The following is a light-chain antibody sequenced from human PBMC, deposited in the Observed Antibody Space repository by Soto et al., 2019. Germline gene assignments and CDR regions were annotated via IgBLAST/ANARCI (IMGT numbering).Light chain of an antibody. CDR2: DAS. CDR3: QEHSTWPRM. Sequence: EIVLTQSPATLSLYTGDRATLSCRASQSVSSYLAWYQQKPGQAPTLLIYDASNRATGIPAMFSVSGSGRDFPLSISSLEAEDFEVYYCQEHSTWPRMFGQRNKVEIK. J-gene: IGKJ1*01. CDR1: QSVSSY. V-gene: IGKV3-11*02.